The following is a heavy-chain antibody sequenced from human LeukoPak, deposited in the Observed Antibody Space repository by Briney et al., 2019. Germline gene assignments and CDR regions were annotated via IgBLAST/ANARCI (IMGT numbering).Heavy chain of an antibody. Sequence: GGSLRLSCAASGFTFSRYWKSWVRQAPGKGLEWVANINQDGREKYYVDSVKGRFTTSRDNTKKSLYLQMNSLRAEDTAVYYCARDMDSSGYYVDWGQGTLVTVSS. V-gene: IGHV3-7*01. CDR2: INQDGREK. CDR1: GFTFSRYW. CDR3: ARDMDSSGYYVD. D-gene: IGHD3-22*01. J-gene: IGHJ4*02.